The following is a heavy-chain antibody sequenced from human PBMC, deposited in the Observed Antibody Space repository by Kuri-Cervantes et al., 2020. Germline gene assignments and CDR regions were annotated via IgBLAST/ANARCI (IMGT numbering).Heavy chain of an antibody. D-gene: IGHD5-24*01. CDR3: GRDRAYKQFDY. J-gene: IGHJ4*02. V-gene: IGHV3-30*03. CDR1: GFIFNNYG. CDR2: ISYDGLNE. Sequence: GESLKLYCAASGFIFNNYGMHWVRQAPGKGLEWVAVISYDGLNEYYADSVRGRFIISRDSSKNTLYLQMNSLSPEDTAINYSGRDRAYKQFDYWGQGTLVTVSS.